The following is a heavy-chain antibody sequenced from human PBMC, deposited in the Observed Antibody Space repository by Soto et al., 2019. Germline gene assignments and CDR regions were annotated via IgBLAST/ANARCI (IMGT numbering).Heavy chain of an antibody. Sequence: EVQLVESGGGLVQPGGSLRLSCAASGFRFTNSWMSWVRQAPGKGLEWVAHINQDGSQKYYVDSVKGRFTISRDNAKSSRYPQMNSLRSEDTAVYYCATWADAVDADQFQHWGQGTLVSVSS. D-gene: IGHD2-2*01. V-gene: IGHV3-7*01. J-gene: IGHJ1*01. CDR2: INQDGSQK. CDR1: GFRFTNSW. CDR3: ATWADAVDADQFQH.